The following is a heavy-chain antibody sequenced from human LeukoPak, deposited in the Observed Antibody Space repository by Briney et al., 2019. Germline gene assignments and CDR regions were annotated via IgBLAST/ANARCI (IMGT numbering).Heavy chain of an antibody. D-gene: IGHD3-9*01. CDR1: GGTFTNYA. CDR3: ARGGGVDILTGFQY. Sequence: SVKVSCKASGGTFTNYAINWVRQAPGQGLEWMGRIITILDVTNISQKFQGRVTITAAHSTSTVNMELSSLRSEDTAVYYCARGGGVDILTGFQYWGQGTLVTVSS. V-gene: IGHV1-69*04. J-gene: IGHJ1*01. CDR2: IITILDVT.